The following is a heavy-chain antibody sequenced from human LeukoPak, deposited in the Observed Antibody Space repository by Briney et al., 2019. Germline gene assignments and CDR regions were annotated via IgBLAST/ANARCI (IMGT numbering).Heavy chain of an antibody. CDR1: GYTFTGYY. D-gene: IGHD1-20*01. CDR2: INPNSGGT. CDR3: ARWYHYINYFDY. J-gene: IGHJ4*02. Sequence: ASVKVSCKASGYTFTGYYMHWVRQAPGQGLEWMGWINPNSGGTNYAQKFHGRVTVTRDTSINTAYMELSRLRLDDTAVYYCARWYHYINYFDYWGQGTLVIVSS. V-gene: IGHV1-2*02.